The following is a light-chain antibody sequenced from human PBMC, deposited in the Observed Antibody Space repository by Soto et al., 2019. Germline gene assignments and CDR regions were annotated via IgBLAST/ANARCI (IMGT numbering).Light chain of an antibody. CDR2: FNI. V-gene: IGLV1-44*01. J-gene: IGLJ1*01. Sequence: QSVLSQPPSASGTPGQRVTISCSGSSSNIGSNTVSWYQQFPGTAPKLLIYFNIQRPSGVPDRFSGSKSGTSASLAISGLQSEDEADYYCAAWDDSLNRYVFGTGTKV. CDR1: SSNIGSNT. CDR3: AAWDDSLNRYV.